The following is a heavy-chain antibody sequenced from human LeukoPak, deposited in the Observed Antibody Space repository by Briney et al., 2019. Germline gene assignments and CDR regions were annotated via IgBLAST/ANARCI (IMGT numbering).Heavy chain of an antibody. V-gene: IGHV3-7*01. Sequence: GGSLRLSCAASGFTFSSYWMSWVRQAPGKGLEWVANIKQDGSEINYVDSVKGRFTISRDNAKNSLYLQMNSLRAEDTAVYYCARASTRIVGASYYYYGMDVWGQGTTVTVSS. D-gene: IGHD1-26*01. CDR2: IKQDGSEI. J-gene: IGHJ6*02. CDR3: ARASTRIVGASYYYYGMDV. CDR1: GFTFSSYW.